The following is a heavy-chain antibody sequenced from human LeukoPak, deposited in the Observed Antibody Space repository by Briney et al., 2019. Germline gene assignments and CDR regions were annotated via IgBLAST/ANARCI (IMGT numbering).Heavy chain of an antibody. Sequence: SVKVSCKASGGTFSSYAISWVRQAPGQGLEWMGRIIPILGIANYAQKFQGRVTITADKSTSTAYMELSSLRSEDTAVYYCARGTRGSSGWSLSDRLNWFDPWGQGTLVTVS. V-gene: IGHV1-69*04. J-gene: IGHJ5*02. CDR1: GGTFSSYA. CDR2: IIPILGIA. CDR3: ARGTRGSSGWSLSDRLNWFDP. D-gene: IGHD6-19*01.